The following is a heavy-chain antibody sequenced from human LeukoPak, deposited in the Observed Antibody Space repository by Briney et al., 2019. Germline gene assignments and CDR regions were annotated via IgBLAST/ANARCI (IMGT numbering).Heavy chain of an antibody. CDR1: GYSISSGYY. CDR2: IYPSGST. Sequence: PSETLSLTCTVSGYSISSGYYWGWIRQPPGKGPEWIGNIYPSGSTHYNPSLQSRVTISMDTSKNQFSLKLISVAAADTAVYYCARDLARLHYDFWSGFNCWGQGILVTVSS. V-gene: IGHV4-38-2*02. D-gene: IGHD3-3*01. CDR3: ARDLARLHYDFWSGFNC. J-gene: IGHJ4*02.